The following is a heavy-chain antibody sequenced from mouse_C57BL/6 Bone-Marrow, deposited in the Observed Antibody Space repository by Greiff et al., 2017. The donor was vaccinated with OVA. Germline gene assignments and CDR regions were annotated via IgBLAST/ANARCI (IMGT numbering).Heavy chain of an antibody. D-gene: IGHD4-1*02. Sequence: VQVVESGPELVKPGASVTISCKASGYAFSSSWMNWVQQRPGTGLEWIGRIYPGDGDTNYNGKFKGKATLTADKSSSTAYMQLSSLTSEDSAVYFCARSNLAWFAYWGQGTLVTVSA. CDR1: GYAFSSSW. CDR3: ARSNLAWFAY. V-gene: IGHV1-82*01. J-gene: IGHJ3*01. CDR2: IYPGDGDT.